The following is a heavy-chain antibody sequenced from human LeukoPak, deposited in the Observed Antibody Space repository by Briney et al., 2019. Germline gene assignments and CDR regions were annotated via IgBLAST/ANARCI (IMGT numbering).Heavy chain of an antibody. CDR2: INPNSGGT. Sequence: ASVKVSCKASGYTFTGYYMHWVRQAPGQGLEWMGWINPNSGGTDYAQKFQGRVTLTADTYTGTAFMELTSLTSDDTAVYYCARDLDSGDIPYWGQGTLVTVSS. D-gene: IGHD3/OR15-3a*01. V-gene: IGHV1-2*02. CDR1: GYTFTGYY. CDR3: ARDLDSGDIPY. J-gene: IGHJ1*01.